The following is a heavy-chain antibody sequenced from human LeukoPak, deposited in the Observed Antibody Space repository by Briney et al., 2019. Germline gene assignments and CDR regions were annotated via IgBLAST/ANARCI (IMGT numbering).Heavy chain of an antibody. CDR3: ARDKIPNTYCSSTSCHYYYYGMDV. CDR2: ISSSSSYI. D-gene: IGHD2-2*01. J-gene: IGHJ6*04. Sequence: KPGGSLRLSCAASGFTFSSYSMNWVGQAPGKGLEGVSSISSSSSYIYSAVSVKGRFTIYRDNAKNSLYLHMNSLRAEDTALYYCARDKIPNTYCSSTSCHYYYYGMDVWGKETTLTVSS. CDR1: GFTFSSYS. V-gene: IGHV3-21*01.